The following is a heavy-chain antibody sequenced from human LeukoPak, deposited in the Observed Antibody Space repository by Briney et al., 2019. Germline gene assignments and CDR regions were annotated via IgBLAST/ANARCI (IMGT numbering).Heavy chain of an antibody. CDR1: GYTFTSYY. Sequence: EASVKVSCKASGYTFTSYYMHWVRQAPGHGLEWMGIINPSGGITSYAQKFQGGVTMTRDTSTSTVYMELSSLRSEDTAVYYCARDPRDNWNGKALDYGGKGTLVTVP. J-gene: IGHJ4*02. CDR3: ARDPRDNWNGKALDY. CDR2: INPSGGIT. V-gene: IGHV1-46*01. D-gene: IGHD1-20*01.